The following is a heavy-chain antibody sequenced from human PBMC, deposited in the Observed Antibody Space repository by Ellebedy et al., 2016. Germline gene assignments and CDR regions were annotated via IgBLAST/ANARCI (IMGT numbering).Heavy chain of an antibody. J-gene: IGHJ4*02. V-gene: IGHV4-61*08. D-gene: IGHD3-9*01. CDR2: IYYSGST. CDR1: GGSISSGGYY. Sequence: SETLSLTXTVSGGSISSGGYYWSWIRQHPGKGLEWIGYIYYSGSTNYNPSLKSRVTISVDTSKNQFSLKLSSVTAADTAVYYCAGGYDILTGYYPPGYWGQGTLVTVSS. CDR3: AGGYDILTGYYPPGY.